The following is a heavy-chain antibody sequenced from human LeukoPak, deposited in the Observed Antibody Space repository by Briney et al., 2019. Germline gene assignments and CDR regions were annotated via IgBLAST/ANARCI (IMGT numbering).Heavy chain of an antibody. V-gene: IGHV4-4*02. D-gene: IGHD6-25*01. CDR3: TRENAAFSPFGY. J-gene: IGHJ4*02. Sequence: SETLSLTCGVSGGSITTTNFWSWVRRTPGQGLEWIGEVSVSGLSDYNPSLRGRVTMSLDTSKNHLSLKLTSVTAADTAVYYCTRENAAFSPFGYWGQGTLVTV. CDR2: VSVSGLS. CDR1: GGSITTTNF.